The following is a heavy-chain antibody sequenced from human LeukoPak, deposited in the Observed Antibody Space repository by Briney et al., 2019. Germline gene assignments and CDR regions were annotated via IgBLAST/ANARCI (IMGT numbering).Heavy chain of an antibody. CDR3: ATGAGYGDYGY. J-gene: IGHJ4*02. CDR2: IYYSGST. CDR1: GGSISSGDYY. Sequence: SETLSLTCTVSGGSISSGDYYWSWIRQPPGKGLQWIGYIYYSGSTYYHPSLKSRLTISVDTSKNQFSLKLSSVTAADTAIYYCATGAGYGDYGYWGQGTLVTVSS. V-gene: IGHV4-30-4*08. D-gene: IGHD4-17*01.